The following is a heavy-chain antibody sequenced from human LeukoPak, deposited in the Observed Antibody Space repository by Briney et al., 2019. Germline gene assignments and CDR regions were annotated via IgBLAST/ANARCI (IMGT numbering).Heavy chain of an antibody. Sequence: GGSLRLSCAASGFTFSSYWMSWVRQAPGKGLEWVANIKQDGSEKYYVDSVKGRFTISRDNAKNSLYLQMNSLRAEDTAVYYCARDGGSSSWVGFDYWGQGTLVTVSS. J-gene: IGHJ4*02. CDR1: GFTFSSYW. D-gene: IGHD6-6*01. CDR3: ARDGGSSSWVGFDY. V-gene: IGHV3-7*01. CDR2: IKQDGSEK.